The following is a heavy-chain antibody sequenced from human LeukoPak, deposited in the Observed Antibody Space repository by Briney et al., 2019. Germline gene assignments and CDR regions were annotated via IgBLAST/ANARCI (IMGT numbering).Heavy chain of an antibody. CDR3: ARDGGAATGRGSMNY. Sequence: ASVKVSCKTSGYTFNSYGISWVRQAPGQGLEWMGWLSAYNGNTNYAQKLQGRVTMTTDTSTSTAYMELRSLRSDDTAVYYCARDGGAATGRGSMNYWGQGTLVTVSS. D-gene: IGHD6-25*01. J-gene: IGHJ4*02. V-gene: IGHV1-18*01. CDR2: LSAYNGNT. CDR1: GYTFNSYG.